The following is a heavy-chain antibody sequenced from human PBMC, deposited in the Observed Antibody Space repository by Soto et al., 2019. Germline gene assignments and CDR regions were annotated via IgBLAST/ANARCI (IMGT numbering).Heavy chain of an antibody. CDR1: GGSISSYY. Sequence: SETLSLTCTVSGGSISSYYWSWIRQPPGKGLEWIGYIYYSGSTNYNPSLKSRVTISVDTSKDQFSLKLSSVTAADTAVYYCARGDTIFGVANDYWGQGTLVTVSS. J-gene: IGHJ4*02. D-gene: IGHD3-3*01. V-gene: IGHV4-59*01. CDR3: ARGDTIFGVANDY. CDR2: IYYSGST.